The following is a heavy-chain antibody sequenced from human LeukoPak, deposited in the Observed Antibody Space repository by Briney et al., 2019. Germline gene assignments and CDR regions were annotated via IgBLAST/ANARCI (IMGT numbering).Heavy chain of an antibody. J-gene: IGHJ3*02. CDR3: AKRLSSGLSLPPYALDI. Sequence: PGGSLRLSCVASGFTFTNYAMNWVRQAPGKGLEWVSSISGTGSNTDNAESVKGRFTISRDNSKNTLYLQMNSLRAEDTALYYCAKRLSSGLSLPPYALDIWGQGTMVTVSS. V-gene: IGHV3-23*01. CDR2: ISGTGSNT. D-gene: IGHD2/OR15-2a*01. CDR1: GFTFTNYA.